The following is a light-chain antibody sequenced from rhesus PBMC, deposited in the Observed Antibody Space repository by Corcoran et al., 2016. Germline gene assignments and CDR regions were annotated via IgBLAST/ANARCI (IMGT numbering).Light chain of an antibody. J-gene: IGKJ3*01. Sequence: EIVLTQSPAFQSVTLKEKVTITCQASQSIGSKLHWYQQKPDQSPKLLIKYASQSISGVPSRFSGNGSGTDFTLTINSLEAEDAATYYCQQSSSFPFNFGPGTKLDIK. CDR1: QSIGSK. CDR3: QQSSSFPFN. V-gene: IGKV6-55*01. CDR2: YAS.